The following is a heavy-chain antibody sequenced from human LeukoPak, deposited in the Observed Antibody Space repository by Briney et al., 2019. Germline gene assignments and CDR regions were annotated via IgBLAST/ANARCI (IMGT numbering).Heavy chain of an antibody. V-gene: IGHV1-2*06. CDR1: GYTFTGYY. Sequence: ASENVSCKASGYTFTGYYMHWVRQAPGQGLEWMGRINPNNGATDYAQKLQGRVTITGDTSISTAYMELSSLRSDDTAVYYCTRESGSYHGNDYWGQGTLVTVSS. D-gene: IGHD1-26*01. J-gene: IGHJ4*02. CDR3: TRESGSYHGNDY. CDR2: INPNNGAT.